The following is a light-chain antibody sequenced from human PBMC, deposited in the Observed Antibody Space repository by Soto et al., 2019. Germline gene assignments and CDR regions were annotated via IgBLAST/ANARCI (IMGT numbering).Light chain of an antibody. J-gene: IGLJ3*02. CDR1: SSNIGAGY. Sequence: QSVLTQPPSVSGAPGQRVTISCTGSSSNIGAGYVHWYQQLPGTAPKLLIYGNSNRPSGVPDRFSGSKSGTSASLAITGLHAEDDADYYCQSYDSSLSGSVFGGGTKLTVL. CDR3: QSYDSSLSGSV. V-gene: IGLV1-40*01. CDR2: GNS.